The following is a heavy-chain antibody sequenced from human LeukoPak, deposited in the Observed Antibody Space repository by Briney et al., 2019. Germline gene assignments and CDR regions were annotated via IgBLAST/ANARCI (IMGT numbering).Heavy chain of an antibody. J-gene: IGHJ4*02. V-gene: IGHV1-18*01. Sequence: GASVKVSCKASGYTFTSYGISWVRQAPGQGLEWMGWISAYNGNTNYAQKLQGRVTMTTDTSTSTAYMELRSLRSDDTAVYYCARARVYSGSYFFFDYWGQGTLVTVSS. CDR2: ISAYNGNT. CDR3: ARARVYSGSYFFFDY. D-gene: IGHD1-26*01. CDR1: GYTFTSYG.